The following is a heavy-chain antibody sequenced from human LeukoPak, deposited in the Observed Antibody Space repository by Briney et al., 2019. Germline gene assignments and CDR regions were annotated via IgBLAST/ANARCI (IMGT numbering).Heavy chain of an antibody. J-gene: IGHJ4*02. CDR3: ARVGGVVAATLLPPDY. Sequence: ASVKVSCKASGYTFTSYYMHWVRQAPGQGLEWMGIINPSGGSTSYAQKFQGRVTMTRDTSTSTVYMELSSLRSEDTAVYHCARVGGVVAATLLPPDYWGQGTLVTVSS. CDR2: INPSGGST. V-gene: IGHV1-46*01. CDR1: GYTFTSYY. D-gene: IGHD2-15*01.